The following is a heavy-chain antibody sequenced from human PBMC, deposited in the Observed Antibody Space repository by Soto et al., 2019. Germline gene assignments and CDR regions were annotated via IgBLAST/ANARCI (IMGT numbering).Heavy chain of an antibody. CDR3: ARGRLAARPWDNWFDP. V-gene: IGHV1-8*01. Sequence: QVQLVQSGAEVKKPGASVKVSRKASGYIFTSYDINWVRQATGQGLEWMGWLNPNSGNTGYAQKFQGTVTMTRNTSISTAYMELSSLRSEDTAVYYCARGRLAARPWDNWFDPWGQGTLVTVSS. D-gene: IGHD6-6*01. J-gene: IGHJ5*02. CDR2: LNPNSGNT. CDR1: GYIFTSYD.